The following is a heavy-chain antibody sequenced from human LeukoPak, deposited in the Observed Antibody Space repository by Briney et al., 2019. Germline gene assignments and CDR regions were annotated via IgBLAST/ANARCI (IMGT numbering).Heavy chain of an antibody. CDR1: GGTFSSYA. CDR2: IIPIFGTA. Sequence: SVKVSCKASGGTFSSYAISWVRQAPGQGLEWMGGIIPIFGTANYAQKFQGRVTITTDESTSTAYMELSSLRSEDTAVYYCASSAHETDAFDIWGQGTMVIVSS. CDR3: ASSAHETDAFDI. J-gene: IGHJ3*02. V-gene: IGHV1-69*05.